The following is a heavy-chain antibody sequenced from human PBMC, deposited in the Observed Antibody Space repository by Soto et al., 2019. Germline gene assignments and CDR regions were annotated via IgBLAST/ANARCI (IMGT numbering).Heavy chain of an antibody. Sequence: GGSLRLSCAASGFTFSSYAMSWLRQAPGKGLEWVSAISGSGGSTYYADSVKGRFTISRDNSKNTLYLQMNSLRAEDTAVYYCATSYYYGSGSYFRAFDIWGQGTMVTVSS. D-gene: IGHD3-10*01. CDR3: ATSYYYGSGSYFRAFDI. J-gene: IGHJ3*02. V-gene: IGHV3-23*01. CDR2: ISGSGGST. CDR1: GFTFSSYA.